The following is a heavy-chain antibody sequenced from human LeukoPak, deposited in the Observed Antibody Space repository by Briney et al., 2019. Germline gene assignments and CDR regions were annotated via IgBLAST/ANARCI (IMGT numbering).Heavy chain of an antibody. CDR2: ISGSGGST. J-gene: IGHJ6*03. D-gene: IGHD4-11*01. Sequence: GGSLRLSCAASGFTFSSYAMSWVRQAPGKGLEWVSAISGSGGSTYYADSVKGRFTISRDNSKNTLYLQMNSLRAEDTAVYYCAYTGDYSYYYYYMDVWGEGTTVTVSS. CDR1: GFTFSSYA. V-gene: IGHV3-23*01. CDR3: AYTGDYSYYYYYMDV.